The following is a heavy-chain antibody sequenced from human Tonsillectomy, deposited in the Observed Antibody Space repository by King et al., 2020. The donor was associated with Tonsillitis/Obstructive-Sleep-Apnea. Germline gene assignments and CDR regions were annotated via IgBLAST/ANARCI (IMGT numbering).Heavy chain of an antibody. J-gene: IGHJ4*02. CDR2: INTNTGNP. Sequence: VQLVQSGSELKKPGASVKVSCKASGYTITTYALNWVRQAPGQGLEWMGWINTNTGNPTYARDFIGRFVFSWDTSVSTAYLQISSLEAEDTAVYYCARDSNGGYDGYDLDFWGQGTLVTVSS. V-gene: IGHV7-4-1*02. CDR1: GYTITTYA. D-gene: IGHD5-12*01. CDR3: ARDSNGGYDGYDLDF.